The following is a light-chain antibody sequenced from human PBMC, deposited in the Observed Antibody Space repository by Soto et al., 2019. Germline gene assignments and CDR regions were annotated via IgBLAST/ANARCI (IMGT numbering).Light chain of an antibody. CDR1: QSISSW. J-gene: IGKJ1*01. Sequence: DIQMTQSPSTLSASVGDRVTITCRASQSISSWLAWYQQKPGKAPKLLIYKASSLESGVPSRFSGSGSGTEFTLTISSLHPDDFATYYCKQYNSYRTFGQGTKVEIK. CDR2: KAS. V-gene: IGKV1-5*03. CDR3: KQYNSYRT.